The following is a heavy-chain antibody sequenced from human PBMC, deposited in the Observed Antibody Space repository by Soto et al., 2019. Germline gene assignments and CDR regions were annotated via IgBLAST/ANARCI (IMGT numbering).Heavy chain of an antibody. D-gene: IGHD6-19*01. V-gene: IGHV3-33*01. CDR1: GFTFGIYG. J-gene: IGHJ4*02. CDR2: IWYDGSNK. Sequence: AGGSLRLSCAASGFTFGIYGMHWVRQAPGKGLEWVAVIWYDGSNKYYADSVKGRFTISRDNSKNMLYLQMNSLRAEDTAVYFCARDTQWLVQYYFDYWGQGTLVTVSS. CDR3: ARDTQWLVQYYFDY.